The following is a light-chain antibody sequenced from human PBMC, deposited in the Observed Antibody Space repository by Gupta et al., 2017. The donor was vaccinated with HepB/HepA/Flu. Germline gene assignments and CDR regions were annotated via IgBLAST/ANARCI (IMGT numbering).Light chain of an antibody. CDR1: GSDFGDFDR. Sequence: SALTQPASVSGSPGQSITISCTGTGSDFGDFDRVAWYRQHPGRAPKLLSSDVANRPSGVSGRCSGSKFGNTASRTISVLQAEDEDEYDGSSFTYPPTLVGFGGGTEVNGL. V-gene: IGLV2-14*03. CDR2: DVA. CDR3: SSFTYPPTLVG. J-gene: IGLJ2*01.